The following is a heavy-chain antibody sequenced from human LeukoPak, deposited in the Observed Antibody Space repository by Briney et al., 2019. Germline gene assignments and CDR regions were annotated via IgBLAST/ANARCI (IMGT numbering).Heavy chain of an antibody. CDR1: GGTFSSYA. V-gene: IGHV1-69*13. J-gene: IGHJ4*02. D-gene: IGHD3-22*01. CDR3: AHSSGYPGYFDY. Sequence: EASVKVSCKASGGTFSSYAISWVRQAPGQGLEWMGGIIPNFGTANYAQKFQGRVTITADESTSTAYMELSSLRSEDTAVYYCAHSSGYPGYFDYWGQGTLVTVSS. CDR2: IIPNFGTA.